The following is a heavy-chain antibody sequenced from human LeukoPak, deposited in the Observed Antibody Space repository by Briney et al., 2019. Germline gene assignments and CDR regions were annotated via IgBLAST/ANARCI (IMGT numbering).Heavy chain of an antibody. D-gene: IGHD4-17*01. Sequence: WVSRINSDGSSTSYADSVKGRFTISRDNAKNTLYLQMNSLRAEDTAVYYCASLRVTTSSGWGQGTLVTVSS. V-gene: IGHV3-74*01. CDR3: ASLRVTTSSG. J-gene: IGHJ4*02. CDR2: INSDGSST.